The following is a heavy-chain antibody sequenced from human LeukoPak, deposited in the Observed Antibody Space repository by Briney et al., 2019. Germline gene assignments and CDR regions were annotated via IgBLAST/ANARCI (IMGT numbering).Heavy chain of an antibody. D-gene: IGHD6-13*01. CDR3: ARDLDKGSSWIIGYDY. Sequence: ASGNVSCKASGGTFSSYAISWVRQAPGQGLEWMGRIIPIFGIANYAQKFQGRVTITADKSTSTAYMELSSLRSEDTAVYYCARDLDKGSSWIIGYDYWGQGTLVTVSS. CDR1: GGTFSSYA. CDR2: IIPIFGIA. V-gene: IGHV1-69*04. J-gene: IGHJ4*02.